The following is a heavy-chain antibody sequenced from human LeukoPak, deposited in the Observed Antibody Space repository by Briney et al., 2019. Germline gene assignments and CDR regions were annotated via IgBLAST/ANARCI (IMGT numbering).Heavy chain of an antibody. CDR2: IIPIFGTA. CDR1: GGTFSSYA. CDR3: ARNHQVGRWLQFNY. Sequence: ASVKVSCKASGGTFSSYAISWVRQAPGHGLDWMGRIIPIFGTANYAQKFQGRVTITTDESTSTAYMELSSLRSEDTAVYYCARNHQVGRWLQFNYWGQGTLVTVSS. D-gene: IGHD5-24*01. V-gene: IGHV1-69*05. J-gene: IGHJ4*02.